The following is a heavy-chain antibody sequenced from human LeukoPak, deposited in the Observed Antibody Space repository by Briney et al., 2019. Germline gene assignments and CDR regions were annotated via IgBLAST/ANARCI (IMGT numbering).Heavy chain of an antibody. V-gene: IGHV3-48*04. J-gene: IGHJ4*02. CDR1: GLTFSNAW. CDR2: ISSSTSTM. D-gene: IGHD3-10*01. Sequence: GGSLRLSCAASGLTFSNAWMSWVRQAPGKGLEWVSYISSSTSTMSYADSVKGRFTISRDNAKNSLYLQMNSLRAEDTALYYCAKDMTTMVRGVTLWGQGTLVTVSS. CDR3: AKDMTTMVRGVTL.